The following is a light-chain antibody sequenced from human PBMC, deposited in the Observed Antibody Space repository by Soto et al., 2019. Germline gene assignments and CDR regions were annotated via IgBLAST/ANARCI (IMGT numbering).Light chain of an antibody. CDR2: GNS. CDR3: QSYDSSLSGSEV. Sequence: QSVLTQPPSVSRAPGQRVTISCTGSSSNIGAGYDVHWYQQLPGTAPKLLIYGNSNRPSGVPDRFSGYKSGTSASLAITGLQAEDEADYYRQSYDSSLSGSEVFGTGTKVTVL. CDR1: SSNIGAGYD. V-gene: IGLV1-40*01. J-gene: IGLJ1*01.